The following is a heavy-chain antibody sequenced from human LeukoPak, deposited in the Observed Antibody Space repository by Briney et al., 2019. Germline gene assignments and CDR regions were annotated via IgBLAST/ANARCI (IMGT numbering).Heavy chain of an antibody. D-gene: IGHD3-22*01. J-gene: IGHJ6*03. Sequence: PGGSLRLSCAASGFTFSDYYMSWIRQAPGKGLEWVSYVSSSGSLIDYADSVKGRFTISRDNPKNSLYLQMNSLRAEDTAVYYCARSITYYYDSSGYSQSPYYMDVWGKGTTVTISS. CDR3: ARSITYYYDSSGYSQSPYYMDV. V-gene: IGHV3-11*01. CDR1: GFTFSDYY. CDR2: VSSSGSLI.